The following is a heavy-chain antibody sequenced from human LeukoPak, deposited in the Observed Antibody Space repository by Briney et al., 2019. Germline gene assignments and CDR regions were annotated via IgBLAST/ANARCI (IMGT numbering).Heavy chain of an antibody. Sequence: GGSLRLSCAASGFTFSNAWMSWVRQAPGKGREWVGRIKSKTDGGTTDYAAPVKGRFTISRDDSKNTLYLQMNSLKTEDTAVYYCTTTSGGLVVGATTSYYYYGMDVWGQGTTVTVSS. CDR3: TTTSGGLVVGATTSYYYYGMDV. V-gene: IGHV3-15*01. J-gene: IGHJ6*02. CDR2: IKSKTDGGTT. D-gene: IGHD1-26*01. CDR1: GFTFSNAW.